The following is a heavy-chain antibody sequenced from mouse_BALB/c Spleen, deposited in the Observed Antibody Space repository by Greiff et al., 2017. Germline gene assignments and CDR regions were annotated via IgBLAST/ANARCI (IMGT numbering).Heavy chain of an antibody. CDR2: IWAGGST. CDR1: GFSLTSYG. D-gene: IGHD2-2*01. CDR3: ARDRGHYGYDGWYFDV. V-gene: IGHV2-9*02. Sequence: VKLVESGPGLVAPSQSLSITCTVSGFSLTSYGVHWVRQPPGKGLEWLGVIWAGGSTNYNSALMSRLSISKDNSKSQVFLKMNSLQTDDTAMYYCARDRGHYGYDGWYFDVWGAGTTVTVSS. J-gene: IGHJ1*01.